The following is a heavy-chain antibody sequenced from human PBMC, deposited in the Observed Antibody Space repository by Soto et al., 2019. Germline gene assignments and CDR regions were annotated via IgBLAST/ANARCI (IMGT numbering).Heavy chain of an antibody. CDR2: ISGSGGST. V-gene: IGHV3-23*01. J-gene: IGHJ6*02. CDR1: GFTFSSYA. D-gene: IGHD2-2*01. CDR3: AKVSLQDIVVVPAAYYYYGMDV. Sequence: GGSLRLSCAASGFTFSSYAMSWVRQAPGKGLEWVSAISGSGGSTYYADSVKGRFTISRDNSKNTLYLQMNSLRAEDTAVYYCAKVSLQDIVVVPAAYYYYGMDVWGQGTTVTVSS.